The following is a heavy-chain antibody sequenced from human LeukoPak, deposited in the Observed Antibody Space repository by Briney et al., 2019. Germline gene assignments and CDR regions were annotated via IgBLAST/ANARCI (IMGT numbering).Heavy chain of an antibody. V-gene: IGHV4-59*01. CDR3: ACLTTADAFDI. D-gene: IGHD3-22*01. CDR2: IYDSGST. J-gene: IGHJ3*02. Sequence: SETLPLTCTVSGGPISSYYWSWIRQPPGKGLEWIGYIYDSGSTNYNPSLKSRVTISVDTSKNQFSLKLSSVTAADTAVYYCACLTTADAFDIWGQGTMVTVSS. CDR1: GGPISSYY.